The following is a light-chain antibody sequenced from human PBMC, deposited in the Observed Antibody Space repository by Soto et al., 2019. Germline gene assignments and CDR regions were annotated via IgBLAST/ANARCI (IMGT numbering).Light chain of an antibody. CDR3: QQYGSSGT. CDR2: GAS. CDR1: QSVSNNY. Sequence: ELVLTQSPGTLSLSPGERATLSCRASQSVSNNYLAWYQQKPGQAPRLLIYGASNRATGIPDRFSGSGSGTAFTLTIRRLEHDDFAVYYFQQYGSSGTFGQGTKVDI. J-gene: IGKJ1*01. V-gene: IGKV3-20*01.